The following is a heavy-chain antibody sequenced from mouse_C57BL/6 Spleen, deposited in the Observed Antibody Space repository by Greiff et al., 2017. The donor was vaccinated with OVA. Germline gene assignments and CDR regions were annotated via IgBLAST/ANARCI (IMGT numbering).Heavy chain of an antibody. V-gene: IGHV1-69*01. Sequence: QVQLQQPGAELVMPGASVKLSCKASGYTFTSYWMHWVKQRPGQGLEWIGEIDPSDSYTNYNQKFKGKSTLTVDKSSSTAYMQLSSLTSEDSAVYYCARKTGTPYYFDDWGQGTTLTVSS. CDR2: IDPSDSYT. J-gene: IGHJ2*01. D-gene: IGHD4-1*01. CDR3: ARKTGTPYYFDD. CDR1: GYTFTSYW.